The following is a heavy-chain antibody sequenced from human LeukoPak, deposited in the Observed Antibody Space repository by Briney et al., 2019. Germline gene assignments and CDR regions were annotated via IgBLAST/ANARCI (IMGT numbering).Heavy chain of an antibody. J-gene: IGHJ6*02. D-gene: IGHD1-26*01. V-gene: IGHV4-59*02. CDR1: GASVSSFY. Sequence: PSETLSLTCTVSGASVSSFYWNWIRQPPGKGLEWIGSMYYSGTTNYDPSFKSRVTISLGTSKNEFSLRLKSLTAADTAVYYCAGQVGARIRYYYTSGLDVWGQGTTVAVSS. CDR2: MYYSGTT. CDR3: AGQVGARIRYYYTSGLDV.